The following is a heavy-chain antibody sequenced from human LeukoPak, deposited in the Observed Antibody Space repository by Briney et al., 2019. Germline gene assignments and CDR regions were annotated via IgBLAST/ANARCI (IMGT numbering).Heavy chain of an antibody. D-gene: IGHD1-7*01. Sequence: GGSLRLSCAASGFTVSSNYMSWVRQAPGKGLGWVSVIYSGGSTYYADSVKGRFTISRDNSKNTLYLQMNSLRAEDTAVYYCARGRPQNYYFDYWGQGTLVTVSS. J-gene: IGHJ4*02. CDR2: IYSGGST. CDR3: ARGRPQNYYFDY. CDR1: GFTVSSNY. V-gene: IGHV3-53*01.